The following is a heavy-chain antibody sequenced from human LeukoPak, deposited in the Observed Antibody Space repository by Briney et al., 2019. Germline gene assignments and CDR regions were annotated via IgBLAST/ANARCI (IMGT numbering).Heavy chain of an antibody. CDR2: IYYSGIT. D-gene: IGHD3-10*01. V-gene: IGHV4-59*01. CDR3: ARVLIRGVIPGGLDY. J-gene: IGHJ4*02. CDR1: GDSISSYY. Sequence: SETLSLTCTVSGDSISSYYWSWIRQPPGKGLEWIAYIYYSGITNYNPSLKSRVTISVDTSKNQFSLKLSSVTAADTAVYYCARVLIRGVIPGGLDYWGQGTLVTVSS.